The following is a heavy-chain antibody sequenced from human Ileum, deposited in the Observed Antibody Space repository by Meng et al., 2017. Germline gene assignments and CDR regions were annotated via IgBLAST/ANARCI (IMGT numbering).Heavy chain of an antibody. CDR2: ISAYNGNT. D-gene: IGHD1-26*01. CDR1: GYTFTSYG. V-gene: IGHV1-18*01. Sequence: ASVKVSCKASGYTFTSYGISWVRQAPGQGLEWMGWISAYNGNTNYAQKLQGRVTMTTDTSTSTAYMELRSLRSDDTAVYYCARDPRASGSYPAEYFQHWGQGTLVTVSS. J-gene: IGHJ1*01. CDR3: ARDPRASGSYPAEYFQH.